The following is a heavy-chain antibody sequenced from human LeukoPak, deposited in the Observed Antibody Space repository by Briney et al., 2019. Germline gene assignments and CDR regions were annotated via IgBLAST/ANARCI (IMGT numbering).Heavy chain of an antibody. CDR2: IIPIFGTA. CDR1: GGTFSSYA. Sequence: SVKVSCKASGGTFSSYANSWVRQAPGQGLEWMGGIIPIFGTANYAQKFQGRVTITADESTSTAYMELSSLRSEDTAVYYCAAFWSLSYGMDVWGQGTTVTVSS. CDR3: AAFWSLSYGMDV. D-gene: IGHD3-3*01. J-gene: IGHJ6*02. V-gene: IGHV1-69*13.